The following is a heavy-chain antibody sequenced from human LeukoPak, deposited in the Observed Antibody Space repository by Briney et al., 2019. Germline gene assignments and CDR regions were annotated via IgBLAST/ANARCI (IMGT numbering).Heavy chain of an antibody. J-gene: IGHJ4*02. CDR2: ISAYNGNT. V-gene: IGHV1-18*01. D-gene: IGHD5-18*01. CDR3: ARVGLIQLWGNSNDY. Sequence: GASVKVSCKASGYTFTSYGISWVRQAPGQGRECMGWISAYNGNTNYAQKLQGRVTMTTDTSTSTAYMELRSLRSDDTAVYYCARVGLIQLWGNSNDYWGQGTLVTVSS. CDR1: GYTFTSYG.